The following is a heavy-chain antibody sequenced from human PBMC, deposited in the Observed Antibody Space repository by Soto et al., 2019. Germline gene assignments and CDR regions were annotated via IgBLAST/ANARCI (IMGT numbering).Heavy chain of an antibody. J-gene: IGHJ4*02. CDR3: ATALGCRSTSCTLDY. CDR1: GGTFGSYA. D-gene: IGHD2-2*01. Sequence: QVQLVQSGAEVQKPGSSVKVSCKASGGTFGSYAFSWVRQAPGQGLEWMGGIIPVSGAAHYAQKFQGRVTITADESTSTAYMVLSSLSSQDTAVYYCATALGCRSTSCTLDYWGQGTRVIVSS. V-gene: IGHV1-69*01. CDR2: IIPVSGAA.